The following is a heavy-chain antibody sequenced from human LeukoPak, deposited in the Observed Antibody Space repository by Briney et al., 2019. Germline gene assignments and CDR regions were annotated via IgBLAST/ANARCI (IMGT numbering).Heavy chain of an antibody. Sequence: GGSLRLSCAASGFTFSSYAMHWVRQAPGKGLEDVSAISTNGGGTYYANSVKGRFTISRDNSKNTLYLQMGSLRAEDMAVYYCARYCNGGSCYSGYDYWGQGTLVTVSS. CDR1: GFTFSSYA. J-gene: IGHJ4*02. D-gene: IGHD2-15*01. CDR2: ISTNGGGT. V-gene: IGHV3-64*01. CDR3: ARYCNGGSCYSGYDY.